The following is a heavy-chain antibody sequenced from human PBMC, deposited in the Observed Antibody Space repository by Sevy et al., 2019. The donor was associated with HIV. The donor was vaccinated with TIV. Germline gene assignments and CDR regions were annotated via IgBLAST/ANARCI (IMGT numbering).Heavy chain of an antibody. CDR2: ISAYNGNT. J-gene: IGHJ4*02. CDR1: GYTFTSYG. D-gene: IGHD7-27*01. V-gene: IGHV1-18*01. CDR3: AREVEDWGFDY. Sequence: ASVKVSCKASGYTFTSYGISWVRQAPGQGLEWMGWISAYNGNTNYAQKLQGRVTMTTDTSTRTAYMELRSLRSDDTSVYYCAREVEDWGFDYWGQGTLVTVSS.